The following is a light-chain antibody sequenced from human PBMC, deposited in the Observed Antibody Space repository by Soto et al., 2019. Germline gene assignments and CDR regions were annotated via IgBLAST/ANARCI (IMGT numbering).Light chain of an antibody. Sequence: EIVFTQSPDTRSLSPGERATLSCRASQTVIHNHLAWHPQTPGQAPRLLIYGASPRDTGIPARFSGSGSGTDFTRTISSLQSEDFKVDSCQQYNNWPQTFGQGTKVDIK. V-gene: IGKV3-15*01. CDR1: QTVIHN. CDR2: GAS. CDR3: QQYNNWPQT. J-gene: IGKJ1*01.